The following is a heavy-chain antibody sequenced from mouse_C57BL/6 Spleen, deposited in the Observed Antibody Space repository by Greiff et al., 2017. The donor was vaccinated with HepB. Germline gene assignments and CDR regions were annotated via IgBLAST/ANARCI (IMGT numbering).Heavy chain of an antibody. J-gene: IGHJ3*01. D-gene: IGHD2-5*01. CDR3: ARQSNLAY. CDR1: GFTFSDYY. CDR2: ISNGGGST. Sequence: EVQLVESGGGLVQPGGSLKLSCAASGFTFSDYYMYWVRQTPEKRLEWVAYISNGGGSTYYPDTVKGRFTISRDNAKNTLYLQMSRLKSEDTAMYYCARQSNLAYWGQGTLVTVSA. V-gene: IGHV5-12*01.